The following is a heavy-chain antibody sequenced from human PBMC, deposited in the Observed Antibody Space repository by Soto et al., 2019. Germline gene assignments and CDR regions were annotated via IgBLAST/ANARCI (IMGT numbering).Heavy chain of an antibody. CDR3: ARADYGYESLYYFDY. J-gene: IGHJ4*02. Sequence: QVQLVESGGGVVQPGRSLRLSCAASGFTFSSYAMHWVRQAPGKGLEWVAVISYDGSNKYYADSVKGRFTISRDNSXXTLYLQMNSLRAEDTAVYYCARADYGYESLYYFDYWGQGTLVTVSS. CDR1: GFTFSSYA. D-gene: IGHD5-18*01. CDR2: ISYDGSNK. V-gene: IGHV3-30-3*01.